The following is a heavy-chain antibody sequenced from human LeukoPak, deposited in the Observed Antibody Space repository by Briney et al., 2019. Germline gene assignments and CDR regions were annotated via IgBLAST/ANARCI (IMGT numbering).Heavy chain of an antibody. J-gene: IGHJ4*02. CDR1: GGSFSGHY. CDR2: ISHSGST. Sequence: SETLSLTCAVYGGSFSGHYWRWIRQPPGKGLEWIGEISHSGSTNYNPSLKSRVTISVDMSTDQFSLKLTSVTAADTAVYYCATRTYYYDNPALSHDYWGQGTLVTVSS. CDR3: ATRTYYYDNPALSHDY. D-gene: IGHD3-22*01. V-gene: IGHV4-34*01.